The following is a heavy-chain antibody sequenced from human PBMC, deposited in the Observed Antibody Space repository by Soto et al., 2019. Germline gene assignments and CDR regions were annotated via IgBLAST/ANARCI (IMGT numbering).Heavy chain of an antibody. CDR1: GYTFTSYY. V-gene: IGHV1-46*01. CDR3: ERSASYNWFDP. J-gene: IGHJ5*02. Sequence: QVQLVQSGAEVKKPGASVKVSCKASGYTFTSYYMHWVRQAPGQGLEWMGIINPSGGSTSYAQKCQGRVTMTRETCTNTVYMELSSLRSEDTAVYYCERSASYNWFDPWGQGTLVTVSS. CDR2: INPSGGST.